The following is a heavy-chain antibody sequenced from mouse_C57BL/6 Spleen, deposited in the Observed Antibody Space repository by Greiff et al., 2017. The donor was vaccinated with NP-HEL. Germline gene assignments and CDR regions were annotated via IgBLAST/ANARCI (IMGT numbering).Heavy chain of an antibody. CDR1: GYTFTSYG. Sequence: QVQLKESGAELARPGASVKLSCKASGYTFTSYGISWVKQRTGQGLEWIGEIYPRSGNTYYNEKFKGKATLTADKSSSTAYMELRSLTSEDSAVYFCARGDGYDSYYAMDYWGQGTSVTVSS. D-gene: IGHD2-2*01. CDR3: ARGDGYDSYYAMDY. V-gene: IGHV1-81*01. J-gene: IGHJ4*01. CDR2: IYPRSGNT.